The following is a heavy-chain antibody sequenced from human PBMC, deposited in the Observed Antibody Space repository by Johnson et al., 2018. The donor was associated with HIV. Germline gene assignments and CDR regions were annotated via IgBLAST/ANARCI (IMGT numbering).Heavy chain of an antibody. D-gene: IGHD3-22*01. CDR1: GFTFDDYA. CDR2: ISWNSGSI. Sequence: VQLVESGGGLVQPGRSLRLSCAASGFTFDDYAMHWVRQAPGKGLEWVSGISWNSGSIGYADSVKGRFTISRDNAKNTLYLQMNNVRAEDTALYFCARASNYYDSFGYYRRGGGSDIWGQGTMVTVSS. J-gene: IGHJ3*02. CDR3: ARASNYYDSFGYYRRGGGSDI. V-gene: IGHV3-9*01.